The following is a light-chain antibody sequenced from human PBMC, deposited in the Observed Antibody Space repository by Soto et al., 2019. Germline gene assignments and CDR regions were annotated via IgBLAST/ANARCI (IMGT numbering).Light chain of an antibody. Sequence: QSVLTQPPSASGTPGQRVVISCSGSSSYIGSTYVYWYQQLPGMAPKLLIYRNNQRPSGVPDRFSGSKSGTSASLAISGLRSEDEADYYCAAWDDGLSGWVFGGGTQLTVL. J-gene: IGLJ3*02. CDR1: SSYIGSTY. V-gene: IGLV1-47*01. CDR3: AAWDDGLSGWV. CDR2: RNN.